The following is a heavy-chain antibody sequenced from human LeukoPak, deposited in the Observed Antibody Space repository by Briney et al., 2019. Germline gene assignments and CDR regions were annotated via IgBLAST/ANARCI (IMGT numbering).Heavy chain of an antibody. Sequence: PSETLSLTCTVSGGSISSSSYYWGWIRQPPGKGLEWIGSIYYSGSTYYNPSLKSRVTISVDTSKNQFSLKLSSVTAADTAVYYCARIRRYFFDYWGQGTPVTVSS. J-gene: IGHJ4*02. CDR3: ARIRRYFFDY. D-gene: IGHD3-9*01. V-gene: IGHV4-39*01. CDR1: GGSISSSSYY. CDR2: IYYSGST.